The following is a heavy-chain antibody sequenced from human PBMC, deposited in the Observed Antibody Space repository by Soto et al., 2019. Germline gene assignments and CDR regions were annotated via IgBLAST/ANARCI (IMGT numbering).Heavy chain of an antibody. CDR2: ISGDGSST. V-gene: IGHV3-74*01. CDR3: ATSIPGTYGALEL. D-gene: IGHD1-7*01. CDR1: EFTFSSYW. J-gene: IGHJ3*01. Sequence: EVQLVDSGGGLVQPGGSLRLSCAASEFTFSSYWMHWVRQSPGKGLVWVSRISGDGSSTTYADSVRGRFTISRDNAKNTVNFQKDSMRSEDTAVYYCATSIPGTYGALELGGQGTMVTVSS.